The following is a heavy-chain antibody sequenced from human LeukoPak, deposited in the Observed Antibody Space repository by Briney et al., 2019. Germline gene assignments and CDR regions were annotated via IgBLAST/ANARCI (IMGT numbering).Heavy chain of an antibody. Sequence: PSETLSLTCTVSGGSISSYYWSWIRQPAGKGLEWIGRIYTSGSTNYNPSLKSRVTMSVDTSKNQFSLKLSSVTAADTAVYYCARDFGRGTTGGGRRDWFDPWGQGTLVTVSS. CDR1: GGSISSYY. CDR2: IYTSGST. V-gene: IGHV4-4*07. D-gene: IGHD1-1*01. CDR3: ARDFGRGTTGGGRRDWFDP. J-gene: IGHJ5*02.